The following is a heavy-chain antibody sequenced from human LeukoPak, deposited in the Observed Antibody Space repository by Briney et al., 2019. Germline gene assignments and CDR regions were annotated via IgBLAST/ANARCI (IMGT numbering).Heavy chain of an antibody. Sequence: PGGSLRLSCAASGFTFSSYGMHWVRQGPGKGLVWVSRINTDGSTTTYADSVRGRFTISRDNAKNTVYVQMNSLRAEDTAVYYCVRAIYSSGWYYFDYWGQGTVVTVSS. D-gene: IGHD6-19*01. V-gene: IGHV3-74*01. CDR1: GFTFSSYG. J-gene: IGHJ4*02. CDR2: INTDGSTT. CDR3: VRAIYSSGWYYFDY.